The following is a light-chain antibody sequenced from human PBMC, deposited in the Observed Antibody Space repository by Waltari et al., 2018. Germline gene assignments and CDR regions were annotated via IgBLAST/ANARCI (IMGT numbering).Light chain of an antibody. Sequence: EIVMTQSTATLSVSPGERATLSCRASQSISSNLAWYQQKPGQAPRLLIYGASTRATGIPAVFIGSGSGTEFTLTISSLQSEDFAVYYCRQYKNWPPYTFGQGTTLEI. CDR2: GAS. CDR3: RQYKNWPPYT. J-gene: IGKJ2*01. CDR1: QSISSN. V-gene: IGKV3-15*01.